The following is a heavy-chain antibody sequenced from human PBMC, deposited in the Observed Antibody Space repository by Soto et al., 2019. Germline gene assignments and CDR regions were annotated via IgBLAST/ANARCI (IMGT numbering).Heavy chain of an antibody. J-gene: IGHJ6*02. D-gene: IGHD1-1*01. CDR3: ATGSSLVGTAYYYGMDV. CDR1: GYTFTSYY. CDR2: INPSGGST. V-gene: IGHV1-46*01. Sequence: GASVKVSCKASGYTFTSYYMHWVRQAPGQGLEWMGIINPSGGSTSYAQKFQGRVSITADESTRTACMELSSLRSEDTALYFCATGSSLVGTAYYYGMDVWGQGTTVTVSS.